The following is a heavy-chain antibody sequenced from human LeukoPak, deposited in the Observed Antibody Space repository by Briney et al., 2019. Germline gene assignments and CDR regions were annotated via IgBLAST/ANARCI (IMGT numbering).Heavy chain of an antibody. J-gene: IGHJ5*02. CDR3: ACRYRGGPGFDP. V-gene: IGHV4-4*07. CDR1: GGFVNSDY. D-gene: IGHD2-2*01. Sequence: SETLSLTCSVSGGFVNSDYWNWLRQSAGKGLESIGHIYTGGRVEYHPSFKSRVTMSIDTSKNQFSLRLNSVTAADTGVYYCACRYRGGPGFDPWGQGTLVVVSS. CDR2: IYTGGRV.